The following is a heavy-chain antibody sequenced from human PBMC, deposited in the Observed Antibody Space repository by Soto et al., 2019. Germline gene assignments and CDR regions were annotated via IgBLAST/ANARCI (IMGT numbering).Heavy chain of an antibody. V-gene: IGHV4-34*01. CDR2: INHNGST. J-gene: IGHJ5*02. Sequence: QVQLQQWGAGLLKPSETLSLTCAVYGGSFSGYYWSWIRQPPGKGLEWIGQINHNGSTNYNPSIKSRVTLSVDTYKNRFSLKLSSVTAADTAVYYCARGSTVSTFSRWFDPWGQGTLVTVSS. D-gene: IGHD4-17*01. CDR3: ARGSTVSTFSRWFDP. CDR1: GGSFSGYY.